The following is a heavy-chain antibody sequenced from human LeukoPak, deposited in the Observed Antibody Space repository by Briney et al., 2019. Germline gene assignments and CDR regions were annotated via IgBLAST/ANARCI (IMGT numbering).Heavy chain of an antibody. J-gene: IGHJ4*02. V-gene: IGHV3-23*01. D-gene: IGHD6-13*01. CDR3: WIAAAGTTFAY. CDR1: GFTFSSDA. Sequence: GGSLRLSCAASGFTFSSDAMGGVRQAPGKGREWVSAISGSGGSTYYADSVKGRFTISRDNAKNTLYLQMNSLRAEDTAVYYCWIAAAGTTFAYWGQGTLATVSS. CDR2: ISGSGGST.